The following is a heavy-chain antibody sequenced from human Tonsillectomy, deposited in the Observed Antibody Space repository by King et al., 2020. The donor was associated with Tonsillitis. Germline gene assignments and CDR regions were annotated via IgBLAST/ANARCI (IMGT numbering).Heavy chain of an antibody. D-gene: IGHD2-15*01. CDR1: GYTFTDYY. V-gene: IGHV1-2*02. Sequence: QLVQSGAEVKKPGASVKVSCKASGYTFTDYYMHWVRQAPGQGVEWMGWINPNNGGTNYAQKFQGRVTMTRDTSITTAYMELSRLRPDDTAVYYCARGAVVVQHWGQGTLVTVSS. CDR3: ARGAVVVQH. J-gene: IGHJ1*01. CDR2: INPNNGGT.